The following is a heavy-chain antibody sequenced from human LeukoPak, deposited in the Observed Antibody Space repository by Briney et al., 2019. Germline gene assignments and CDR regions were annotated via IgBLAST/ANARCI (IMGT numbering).Heavy chain of an antibody. CDR3: AREAAFYYFDY. D-gene: IGHD2-15*01. J-gene: IGHJ4*02. Sequence: PGGSLRLSCAASGFTFSSYWMHWVRQAPGKGLVWVSRINSDGSSTSYADSVKGRFTISRDNAKNTLYLQMNSLRAEDTAVYYCAREAAFYYFDYWGQGTLVTVSS. CDR1: GFTFSSYW. CDR2: INSDGSST. V-gene: IGHV3-74*01.